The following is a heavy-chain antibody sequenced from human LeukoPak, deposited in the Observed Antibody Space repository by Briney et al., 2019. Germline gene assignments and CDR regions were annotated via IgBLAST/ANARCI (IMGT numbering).Heavy chain of an antibody. D-gene: IGHD3-10*01. V-gene: IGHV3-48*03. CDR1: GFTFSSYE. CDR2: ISPSGSTI. J-gene: IGHJ4*02. CDR3: ARDFGDYLGF. Sequence: PGGSLRLSCAASGFTFSSYEMNWVRQAPGKGLEWVSYISPSGSTIYSAVSVKGRFTISRDNAKNSLYLQMNSLRAEDTAVYYCARDFGDYLGFWGQGTLVTVCS.